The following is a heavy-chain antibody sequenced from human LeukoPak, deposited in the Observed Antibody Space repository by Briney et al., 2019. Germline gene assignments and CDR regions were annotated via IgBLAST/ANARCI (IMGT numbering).Heavy chain of an antibody. Sequence: SETLSLTCAVYGASFSGYYWSWIRQPAGKGLEWIGRIYTSGSTNYNPSLKSRVTMSVDTSKNQFSLKLSSVTAADTAVYYCASTHYDFWSGYPVSFDYWGQGTLVTVSS. D-gene: IGHD3-3*01. J-gene: IGHJ4*02. V-gene: IGHV4-59*10. CDR2: IYTSGST. CDR3: ASTHYDFWSGYPVSFDY. CDR1: GASFSGYY.